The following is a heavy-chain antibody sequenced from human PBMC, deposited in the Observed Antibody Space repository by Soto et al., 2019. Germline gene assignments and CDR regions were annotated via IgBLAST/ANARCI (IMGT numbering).Heavy chain of an antibody. V-gene: IGHV1-18*04. J-gene: IGHJ3*02. D-gene: IGHD3-22*01. CDR3: ARGRWDDSSGYDAFDI. CDR1: GYAFTSYG. CDR2: ISAYNGNT. Sequence: ASVKVSCKASGYAFTSYGISWVRQAPGQGLEWMGWISAYNGNTNYAQKLQGRVTMTTDTSTSTAYMELRSLRSDDTAVYYCARGRWDDSSGYDAFDIWGQGTMVTVSS.